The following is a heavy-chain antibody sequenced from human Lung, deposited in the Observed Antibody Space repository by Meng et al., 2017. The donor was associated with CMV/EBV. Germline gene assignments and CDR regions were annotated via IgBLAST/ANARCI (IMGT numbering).Heavy chain of an antibody. CDR2: LSSGGSST. Sequence: GESLKISCAASGFTFSDYPMSWVRQAPGKGLEWVSSLSSGGSSTYYTDSVKGRFTISRDNSKNTVHLQMNSLRVEDTAVYYCGRGRPVGATTPFDYWGQGTLVTVSS. D-gene: IGHD1-26*01. CDR1: GFTFSDYP. CDR3: GRGRPVGATTPFDY. V-gene: IGHV3-23*01. J-gene: IGHJ4*02.